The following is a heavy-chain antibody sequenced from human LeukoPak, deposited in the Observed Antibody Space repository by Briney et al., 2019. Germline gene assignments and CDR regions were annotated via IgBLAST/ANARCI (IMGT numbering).Heavy chain of an antibody. Sequence: ASVKVSCKASGYTFTGYYMHWVRQAPGQGLEWMGWINPNSGGTNYAQKFQGRVTMTRDTSISTAYMELSRLRSDDTAVYYCARDVSSGYGSAWFDPWGQGTLVTVSS. J-gene: IGHJ5*02. CDR3: ARDVSSGYGSAWFDP. D-gene: IGHD3-10*01. CDR1: GYTFTGYY. V-gene: IGHV1-2*02. CDR2: INPNSGGT.